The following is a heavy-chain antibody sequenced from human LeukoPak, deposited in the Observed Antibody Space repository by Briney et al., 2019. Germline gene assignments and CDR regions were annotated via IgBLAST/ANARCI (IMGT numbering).Heavy chain of an antibody. D-gene: IGHD2-15*01. V-gene: IGHV3-53*01. Sequence: PGGSLRLSCAASGFTVSSNYMSWVRQAPGKGLEWVSVTYSGGSTYYADSVKGRFTISRDNSKNTLYLQMNSLRAEDTAVYYCARDLLGYCSGGSCYDWFDPWGQGTLVTVSS. J-gene: IGHJ5*02. CDR2: TYSGGST. CDR3: ARDLLGYCSGGSCYDWFDP. CDR1: GFTVSSNY.